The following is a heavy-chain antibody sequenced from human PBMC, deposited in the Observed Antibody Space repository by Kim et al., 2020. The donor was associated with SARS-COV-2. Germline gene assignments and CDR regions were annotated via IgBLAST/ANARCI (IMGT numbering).Heavy chain of an antibody. Sequence: SETLSLTCTVSGGSISSYYWSWIRQPPGKGLEWIGYIYYSGSTNYNPSLKSRVTISVDTSKNQFSPKLSSVTAADTAVYYCAREGEWELPDAFDIWGQGTMVTVSS. V-gene: IGHV4-59*13. D-gene: IGHD1-26*01. CDR1: GGSISSYY. J-gene: IGHJ3*02. CDR2: IYYSGST. CDR3: AREGEWELPDAFDI.